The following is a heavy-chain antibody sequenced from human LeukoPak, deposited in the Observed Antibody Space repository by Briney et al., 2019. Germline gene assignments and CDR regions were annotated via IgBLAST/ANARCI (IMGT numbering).Heavy chain of an antibody. V-gene: IGHV4-61*02. D-gene: IGHD2-15*01. CDR3: ARERVVLSLDAFDI. J-gene: IGHJ3*02. CDR2: IYTSGST. CDR1: GGSISSGGYY. Sequence: PSQTLSLTCTVSGGSISSGGYYWSWIRQPAGKGLEWIGRIYTSGSTNYNPSLKSRVTMSVDTSKNQFSLKLSSVTAADTAVYYCARERVVLSLDAFDIWGQGTMVTVSS.